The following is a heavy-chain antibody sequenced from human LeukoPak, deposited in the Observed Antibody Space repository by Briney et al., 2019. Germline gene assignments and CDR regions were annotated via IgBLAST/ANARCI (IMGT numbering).Heavy chain of an antibody. Sequence: ASVKVSCKASGYTFISYRLTWLRQAPGQGFEWMGWISAYTGSTNYAQKLQGRVTMPTDPSTSTAYVELRSLRSDDTAVYYCARTVGATGAFDIWGQGTMVIVSS. J-gene: IGHJ3*02. V-gene: IGHV1-18*01. D-gene: IGHD1-26*01. CDR3: ARTVGATGAFDI. CDR2: ISAYTGST. CDR1: GYTFISYR.